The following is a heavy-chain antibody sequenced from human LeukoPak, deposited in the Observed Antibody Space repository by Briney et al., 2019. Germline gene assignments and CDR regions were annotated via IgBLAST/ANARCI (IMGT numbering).Heavy chain of an antibody. Sequence: PGGSLRLSCAASGFTFSSYWMNWVRQAPGKGLEWVANIKQDGSEKYYVDSVKGRFTISRDNAKNSLYLQMNSLRAEDTALYYCARGLRYYYYYYMDVWGKGTTVTVSS. D-gene: IGHD3-9*01. CDR3: ARGLRYYYYYYMDV. CDR2: IKQDGSEK. V-gene: IGHV3-7*03. CDR1: GFTFSSYW. J-gene: IGHJ6*03.